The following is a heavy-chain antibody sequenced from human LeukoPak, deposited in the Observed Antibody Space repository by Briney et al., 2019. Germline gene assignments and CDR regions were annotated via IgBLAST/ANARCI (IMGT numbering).Heavy chain of an antibody. Sequence: SETLSLTCAVYGGSFSGYYWSWIRQPPGKGLEWIGEINHSGSTNYNPSLKSRVTISVDTSKNQFSLKLSSVTAAGTAVYYCARGPRYYYDSSGYLRSIYFQHWGQGTLVTVSS. CDR2: INHSGST. J-gene: IGHJ1*01. CDR1: GGSFSGYY. D-gene: IGHD3-22*01. CDR3: ARGPRYYYDSSGYLRSIYFQH. V-gene: IGHV4-34*01.